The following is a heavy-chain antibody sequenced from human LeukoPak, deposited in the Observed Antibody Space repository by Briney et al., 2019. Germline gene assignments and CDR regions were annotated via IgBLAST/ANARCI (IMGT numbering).Heavy chain of an antibody. V-gene: IGHV1-18*01. D-gene: IGHD3-10*01. CDR3: ARAEYYYGSGSYSLPNYYYYMGV. J-gene: IGHJ6*03. CDR1: GYTFTSYG. CDR2: ISAYNGNT. Sequence: GASVKVSCKASGYTFTSYGISWVRQAPGQGLEWMGWISAYNGNTNYAQKLQGRVTMTTDTSTSTAYMELRSLRSDDTAVYYCARAEYYYGSGSYSLPNYYYYMGVWGKGTTVTVSS.